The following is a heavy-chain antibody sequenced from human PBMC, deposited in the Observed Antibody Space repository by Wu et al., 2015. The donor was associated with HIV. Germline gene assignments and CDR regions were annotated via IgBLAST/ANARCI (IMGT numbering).Heavy chain of an antibody. V-gene: IGHV1-69*05. CDR1: GNTFNA. Sequence: QVQLVQSGAEVKQPGSSMKISCKASGNTFNAINWVRQAPGQGLEWMGGIIPLFGTTDYAQIFQGRVTITTDESTSTAYMRPTSLRSEDTAVYYCASPRSPGFSSAWPTYFDYWGQGTLVTVSS. CDR2: IIPLFGTT. CDR3: ASPRSPGFSSAWPTYFDY. D-gene: IGHD6-19*01. J-gene: IGHJ4*02.